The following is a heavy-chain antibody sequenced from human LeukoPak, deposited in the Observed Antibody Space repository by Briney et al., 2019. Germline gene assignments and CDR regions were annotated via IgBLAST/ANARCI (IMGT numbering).Heavy chain of an antibody. CDR3: AKDLSGSYYGLPDY. CDR2: IRYDGSNK. V-gene: IGHV3-30*02. J-gene: IGHJ4*02. D-gene: IGHD1-26*01. Sequence: GGSLRLSCAASGFTFSSYAMHWVRQAPGKGLEWVAFIRYDGSNKYYADSVKGRFTISRDNSKNTLYLQMNSLRAEDTAVYYCAKDLSGSYYGLPDYWGQGTLVTVSS. CDR1: GFTFSSYA.